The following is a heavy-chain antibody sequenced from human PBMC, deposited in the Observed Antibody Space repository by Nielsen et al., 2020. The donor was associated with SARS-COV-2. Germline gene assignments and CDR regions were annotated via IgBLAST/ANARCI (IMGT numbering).Heavy chain of an antibody. J-gene: IGHJ4*02. D-gene: IGHD4-11*01. Sequence: GEFLKISCAVSGISFSGSGIHWARQASGKGLEWIGRIRSKPNSYATAYGGSVEGRFTISRDDSKSTAYLQMNGLQAEDTAVYYCARDAAYSRFDYWGQGTLVTVSS. V-gene: IGHV3-73*01. CDR1: GISFSGSG. CDR3: ARDAAYSRFDY. CDR2: IRSKPNSYAT.